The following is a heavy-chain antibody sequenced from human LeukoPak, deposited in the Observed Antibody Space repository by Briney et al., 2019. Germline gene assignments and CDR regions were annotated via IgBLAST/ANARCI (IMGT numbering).Heavy chain of an antibody. J-gene: IGHJ4*02. D-gene: IGHD3-22*01. CDR2: ISSSGSYK. V-gene: IGHV3-21*01. CDR1: GFTYSGHT. Sequence: NPGRSLRLSCAASGFTYSGHTRNWVRQAPGKGLEWVSSISSSGSYKYYADSVKGRFTISRDNAKNSLFLQMNSLRAEDTAVYYCARDGEYYYDSSGYYAIDYWGQGTLVSVSS. CDR3: ARDGEYYYDSSGYYAIDY.